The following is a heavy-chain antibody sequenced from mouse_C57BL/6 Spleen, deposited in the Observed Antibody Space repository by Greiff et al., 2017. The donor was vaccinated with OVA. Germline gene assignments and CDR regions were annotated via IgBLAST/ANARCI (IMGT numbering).Heavy chain of an antibody. Sequence: DVQLQESGGGLVQPGGSLKLSCAASGFTFSDYYMYWVRQTPEKRLEWVAYISNGGGSTYYPDTVKGRFTISRDDAKNTLYLQMSRLKSEDTAMYYCARHYGYGWFAYWGQGTLVTVSA. J-gene: IGHJ3*01. CDR2: ISNGGGST. CDR1: GFTFSDYY. D-gene: IGHD2-2*01. CDR3: ARHYGYGWFAY. V-gene: IGHV5-12*01.